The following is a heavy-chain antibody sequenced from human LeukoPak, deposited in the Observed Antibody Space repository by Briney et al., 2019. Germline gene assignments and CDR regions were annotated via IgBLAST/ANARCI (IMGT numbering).Heavy chain of an antibody. V-gene: IGHV4-61*01. CDR2: IYYSGST. J-gene: IGHJ3*02. CDR3: AKDRAFYDSSGRDVFDI. D-gene: IGHD3-22*01. CDR1: GDSVSNGNYY. Sequence: SETLSLTCTVSGDSVSNGNYYWSWLRQPPGKALEWIVYIYYSGSTYYNPSLEGRVTISVDTSKNQFSVKLRSVTAADTAVYYCAKDRAFYDSSGRDVFDIWGQGTMVTVSS.